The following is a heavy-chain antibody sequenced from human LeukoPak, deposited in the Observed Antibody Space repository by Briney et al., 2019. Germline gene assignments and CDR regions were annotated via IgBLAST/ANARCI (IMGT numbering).Heavy chain of an antibody. Sequence: SETLSLTCAVYDGSFSGYYWSWIRQPPGKGLEWIGEINHSGSTNYNPSLKSRVTISVDTSKNQFSLKLSSVTAADTAVYYCARGPYYYDSSGPYYYMDVWGKGTTVTVSS. J-gene: IGHJ6*03. CDR2: INHSGST. D-gene: IGHD3-22*01. CDR3: ARGPYYYDSSGPYYYMDV. V-gene: IGHV4-34*01. CDR1: DGSFSGYY.